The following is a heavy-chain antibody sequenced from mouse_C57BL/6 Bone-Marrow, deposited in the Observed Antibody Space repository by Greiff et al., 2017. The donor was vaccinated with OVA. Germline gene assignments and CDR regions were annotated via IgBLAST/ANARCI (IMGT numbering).Heavy chain of an antibody. D-gene: IGHD2-3*01. V-gene: IGHV1-20*01. CDR1: GYSFSGYF. Sequence: EVHLVESGPDLVKPGDSVKISCKASGYSFSGYFMNWVMQSHGKSLEWIGRINPYNGDTFYNQKFKGKATLTVDKSSSTAHMELRSLTSEDSAVYYCARSKDDGYFFDYWGQGTTLTVSS. CDR2: INPYNGDT. CDR3: ARSKDDGYFFDY. J-gene: IGHJ2*01.